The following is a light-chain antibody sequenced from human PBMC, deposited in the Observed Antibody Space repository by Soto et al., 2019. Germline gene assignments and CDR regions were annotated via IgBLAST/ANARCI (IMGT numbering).Light chain of an antibody. CDR2: GAS. J-gene: IGKJ2*01. CDR3: QQFGGSPPYT. V-gene: IGKV3-20*01. Sequence: EIVLTQSPGTLSLSPGERATLSCRASQSVSSSFLAWYQQKPGQAPRLLIHGASSRATGIPDRFSVSGSGTDFTLTISRLEREDFAVYYCQQFGGSPPYTFGRGTKLDIK. CDR1: QSVSSSF.